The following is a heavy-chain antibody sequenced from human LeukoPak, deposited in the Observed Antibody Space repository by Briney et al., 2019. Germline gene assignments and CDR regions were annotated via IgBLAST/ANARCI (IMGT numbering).Heavy chain of an antibody. CDR2: IWNDGSNK. CDR3: ARPYSNYGWFDP. V-gene: IGHV3-33*08. J-gene: IGHJ5*02. CDR1: GFTFSSYE. Sequence: GGSLRLSCAASGFTFSSYEMNWVRQAPGKGLEWVAVIWNDGSNKYYADSVKGRFTISKDNSKNTVYLQMNSLRAEDTAVYYCARPYSNYGWFDPWGQGTLVTVSS. D-gene: IGHD4-11*01.